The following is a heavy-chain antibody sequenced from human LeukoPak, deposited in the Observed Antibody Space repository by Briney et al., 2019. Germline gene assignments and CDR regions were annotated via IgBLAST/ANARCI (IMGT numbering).Heavy chain of an antibody. D-gene: IGHD1-14*01. J-gene: IGHJ4*02. CDR1: GYSISSGYY. CDR2: IYHSGST. Sequence: PSETLSLTCTVSGYSISSGYYWGWIRQPPGKGLEWIGSIYHSGSTDYNPSLKSRVTISVDTSKNQFSLKLSSVTAADTAVYYCARAVTGGYYFDYWGQGTLVTVSS. V-gene: IGHV4-38-2*02. CDR3: ARAVTGGYYFDY.